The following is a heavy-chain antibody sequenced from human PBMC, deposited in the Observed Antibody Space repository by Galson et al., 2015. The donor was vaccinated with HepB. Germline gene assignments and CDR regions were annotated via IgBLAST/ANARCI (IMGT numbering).Heavy chain of an antibody. CDR3: ARVRGGYNYDRYFDY. CDR2: FIPIYRTT. D-gene: IGHD5-24*01. CDR1: GGTFSRSA. V-gene: IGHV1-69*13. Sequence: SVKVSCKASGGTFSRSAISWVRQAPGQGLEWLGGFIPIYRTTHYAQKFQGRVTVTADASTSTAYMELSSLRSDDTAVYYCARVRGGYNYDRYFDYWGQGTLVTVSS. J-gene: IGHJ4*02.